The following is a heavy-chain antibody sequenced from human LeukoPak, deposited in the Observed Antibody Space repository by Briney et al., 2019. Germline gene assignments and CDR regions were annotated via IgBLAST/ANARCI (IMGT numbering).Heavy chain of an antibody. CDR1: GFTFSTYW. CDR3: ARGKVHDY. J-gene: IGHJ4*02. Sequence: GGSLRLSCAASGFTFSTYWMSWVRQAPGKGLEWVANIKQDGSGEFCVDSVKGRFTFSRDNAKKSLYLQMNSLRAEDTAVYYCARGKVHDYWGQGTLVTDSS. CDR2: IKQDGSGE. V-gene: IGHV3-7*01.